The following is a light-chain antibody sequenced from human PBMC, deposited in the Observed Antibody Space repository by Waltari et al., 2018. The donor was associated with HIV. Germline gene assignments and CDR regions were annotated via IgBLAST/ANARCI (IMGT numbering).Light chain of an antibody. V-gene: IGLV1-47*01. CDR1: SSNLGSNY. J-gene: IGLJ3*02. CDR2: RND. Sequence: QSVLTQPPSASGTPGQRVSISCSGSSSNLGSNYVYWYQQLPETAPKLLMYRNDERPSGVPDRFSGSKSGTSASLAISGLRSEDEADYYCAAWDDSLSAWVFGGGTKLTVL. CDR3: AAWDDSLSAWV.